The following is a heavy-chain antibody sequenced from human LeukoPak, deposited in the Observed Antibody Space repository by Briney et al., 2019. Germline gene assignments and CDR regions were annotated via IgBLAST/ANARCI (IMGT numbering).Heavy chain of an antibody. CDR1: GYTFTGYY. CDR3: ARDESDFWSGYSSN. D-gene: IGHD3-3*01. CDR2: INPNSGGI. J-gene: IGHJ4*02. V-gene: IGHV1-2*02. Sequence: ASVKVSCKASGYTFTGYYMHWVRQAPGQGLEWMGWINPNSGGINYAQKFQGRVTMTRDTSISTAYMELSRLRSDDTAVYYCARDESDFWSGYSSNWGQGTLVTVSS.